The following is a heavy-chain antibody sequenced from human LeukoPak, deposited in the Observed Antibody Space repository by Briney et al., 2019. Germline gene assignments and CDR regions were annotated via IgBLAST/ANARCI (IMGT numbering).Heavy chain of an antibody. Sequence: QPGGSLRLSCAASGFTFSSYWMHWVRRAPGKGLEWVAVIWYDGSNKYYADSVKGRFAISRDNSKSTLFLQMNSLRAEDTAIYYCARDKLEPGYSMDVWGQGTTVTVSS. CDR1: GFTFSSYW. J-gene: IGHJ6*02. CDR3: ARDKLEPGYSMDV. V-gene: IGHV3-33*08. D-gene: IGHD1-1*01. CDR2: IWYDGSNK.